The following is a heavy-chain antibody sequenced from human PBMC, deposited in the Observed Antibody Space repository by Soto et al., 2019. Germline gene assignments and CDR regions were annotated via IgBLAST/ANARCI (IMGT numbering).Heavy chain of an antibody. CDR2: INHSGST. D-gene: IGHD3-10*01. CDR3: ARAGYGSGSYYPRYYYYYGMDV. J-gene: IGHJ6*02. V-gene: IGHV4-34*01. Sequence: TQSLTCTVYDVSFSGYYWSWLRQPPGKGLEWIGEINHSGSTNYNPSLKSRVTISVDTSKNQFSLKLSSVTAADTAVYYCARAGYGSGSYYPRYYYYYGMDVWGQGTTVS. CDR1: DVSFSGYY.